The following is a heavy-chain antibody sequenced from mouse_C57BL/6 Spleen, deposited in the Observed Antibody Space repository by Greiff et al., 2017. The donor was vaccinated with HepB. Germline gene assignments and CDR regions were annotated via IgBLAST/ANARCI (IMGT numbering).Heavy chain of an antibody. V-gene: IGHV1-82*01. J-gene: IGHJ4*01. CDR2: IYPGDGDT. Sequence: VQLQQSGPELVKPGASVKISCKASGYAFSSSCMKWVKQRPGKGLEWIGRIYPGDGDTNYNGKFKGKATLTADKSSSTAYMQLSSLTAEDSAVYFCAHCSNNYAMDYWGQGTSVTVSS. CDR3: AHCSNNYAMDY. CDR1: GYAFSSSC. D-gene: IGHD2-5*01.